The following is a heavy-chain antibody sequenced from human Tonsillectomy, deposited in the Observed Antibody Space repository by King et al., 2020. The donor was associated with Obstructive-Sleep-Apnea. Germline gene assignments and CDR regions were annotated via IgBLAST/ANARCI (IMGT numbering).Heavy chain of an antibody. Sequence: QLVQSGGGVVQPGRSLRLSCAASGFIFSSYAMHWVRQTPGKGLEWVALISNDGSNKYYADSVKGRVTISRDNSRNTLSLQMNILRAEDTAVYYCARGVSNWNYDTFFYYYGMDVWGQGTTVTVSS. D-gene: IGHD1-7*01. CDR2: ISNDGSNK. J-gene: IGHJ6*02. CDR3: ARGVSNWNYDTFFYYYGMDV. V-gene: IGHV3-30*04. CDR1: GFIFSSYA.